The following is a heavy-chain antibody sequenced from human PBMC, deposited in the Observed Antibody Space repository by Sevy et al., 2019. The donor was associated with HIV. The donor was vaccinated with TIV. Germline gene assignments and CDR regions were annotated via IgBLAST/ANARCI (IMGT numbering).Heavy chain of an antibody. D-gene: IGHD6-19*01. V-gene: IGHV1-18*01. Sequence: ASVKVSCKASGYTFTSYGISWVRQAPGQGLEWMGWISAYNGNTNYAQKLQGRVTMTTDTSTRTPYMELRSLRSDDTAVYYCARFYSSGWYELTDGYYYGMDVWGQGTTVTVSS. CDR2: ISAYNGNT. CDR1: GYTFTSYG. CDR3: ARFYSSGWYELTDGYYYGMDV. J-gene: IGHJ6*02.